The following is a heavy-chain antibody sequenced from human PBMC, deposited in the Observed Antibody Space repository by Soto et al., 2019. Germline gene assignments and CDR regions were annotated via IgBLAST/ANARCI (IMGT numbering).Heavy chain of an antibody. Sequence: QVTVKESGPVLVKPTEPLTLTCTVSGFSLSNAGLGVSWISQPPGKALEWLAHIFSNDEKSYSTSLKSRLTISKNTSKSQVVLTMSNMDPVDTATYYCASTYSTSWYWVDPWGQGTLVTVSS. J-gene: IGHJ5*02. CDR3: ASTYSTSWYWVDP. CDR2: IFSNDEK. CDR1: GFSLSNAGLG. V-gene: IGHV2-26*04. D-gene: IGHD6-13*01.